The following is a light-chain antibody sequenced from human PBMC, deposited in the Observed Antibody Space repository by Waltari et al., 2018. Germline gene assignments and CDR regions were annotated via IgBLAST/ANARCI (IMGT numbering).Light chain of an antibody. Sequence: SYELTQSPSVSVSPGRTASISCSGDKLEARYVCWYQQKPGQSPVLALHQDSKRPSGSPERFSGFNAGNTATLTISETQAMDEADYYGQAWDRNTYVVFGGGTKLTVL. CDR2: QDS. V-gene: IGLV3-1*01. CDR1: KLEARY. J-gene: IGLJ2*01. CDR3: QAWDRNTYVV.